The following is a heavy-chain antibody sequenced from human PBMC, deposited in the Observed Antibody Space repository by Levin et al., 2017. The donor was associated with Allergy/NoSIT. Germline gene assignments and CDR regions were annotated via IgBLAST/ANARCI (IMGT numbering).Heavy chain of an antibody. CDR2: INTYTGNT. D-gene: IGHD2-21*01. CDR1: GFTFTDYG. J-gene: IGHJ4*02. V-gene: IGHV3-21*01. CDR3: AGERCVVADFRHFDY. Sequence: GESLKISCAASGFTFTDYGFNWVRQAPGKGLEWVSSINTYTGNTAYSGSVKGRFTISRDNARNSVYLQMNSLRVEDTAVYYCAGERCVVADFRHFDYWGQGTLVTISS.